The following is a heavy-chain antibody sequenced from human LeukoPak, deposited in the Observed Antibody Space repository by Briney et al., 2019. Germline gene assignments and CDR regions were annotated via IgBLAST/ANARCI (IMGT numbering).Heavy chain of an antibody. D-gene: IGHD2-2*01. V-gene: IGHV1-69*13. CDR1: GGTFSSYA. Sequence: SVKVSCKASGGTFSSYAISWVRQAPGQGLEWMGGIIPIFGTANYAQKLQGRVTITADESTSTAYMEMSSLRSEDTAVYYCAREIPLLGYCSSTSCYSYYFDYWGQGTLVTVSS. CDR2: IIPIFGTA. CDR3: AREIPLLGYCSSTSCYSYYFDY. J-gene: IGHJ4*02.